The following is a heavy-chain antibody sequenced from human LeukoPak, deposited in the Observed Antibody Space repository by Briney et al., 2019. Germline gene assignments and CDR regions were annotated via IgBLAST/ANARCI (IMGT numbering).Heavy chain of an antibody. CDR2: IYYIGTT. D-gene: IGHD6-6*01. CDR1: GGSISSHY. Sequence: SETLSLTCTVSGGSISSHYWTWIRQPPGKGLEWIGYIYYIGTTNSNPSLKSRVTISVDTSKNQFSLKLSSVTAADTAVYYCARAPKFSSSPFDSWGQGTLVTVSS. CDR3: ARAPKFSSSPFDS. V-gene: IGHV4-59*11. J-gene: IGHJ4*02.